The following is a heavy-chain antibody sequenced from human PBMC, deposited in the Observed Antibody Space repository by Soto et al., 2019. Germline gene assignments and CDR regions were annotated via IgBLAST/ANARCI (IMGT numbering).Heavy chain of an antibody. Sequence: QVQLVQSGGEVKKPGASVKVSCQSAGYTFTRFGITWVRQAPGQGLEWLGWSSINNGQTNSAQKFQGRVPMTTDTSTNTAYMERRSLRSADTAVYYCARHTDDVHYVWGSDSYGMHVWGEGPTVTVSS. D-gene: IGHD3-16*01. CDR3: ARHTDDVHYVWGSDSYGMHV. CDR1: GYTFTRFG. CDR2: SSINNGQT. V-gene: IGHV1-18*01. J-gene: IGHJ6*04.